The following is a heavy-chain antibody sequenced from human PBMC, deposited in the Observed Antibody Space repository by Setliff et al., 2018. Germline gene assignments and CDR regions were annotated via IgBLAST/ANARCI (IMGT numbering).Heavy chain of an antibody. D-gene: IGHD2-21*02. CDR2: IYPSGGT. V-gene: IGHV4-61*02. CDR1: GGSISSRSYY. Sequence: SETLSLTCTVSGGSISSRSYYWNWIRQPAGKGLEWIGRIYPSGGTNYNPSLKSRVTISVDTSKNHFSLKLTSVTAADTAVYYCARDLYCGGHCYQLFDSWGQGTLVTVSS. J-gene: IGHJ4*02. CDR3: ARDLYCGGHCYQLFDS.